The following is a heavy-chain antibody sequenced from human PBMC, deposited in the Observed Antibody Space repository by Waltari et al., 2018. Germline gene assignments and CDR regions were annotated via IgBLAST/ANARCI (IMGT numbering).Heavy chain of an antibody. D-gene: IGHD5-12*01. CDR3: AREARGYDY. V-gene: IGHV3-21*02. CDR2: MDSTSTYI. Sequence: EVQLEESGGGLVKPGGSLRLSCAASGFMFSTFTMNWVRQAPGKGLEWVSSMDSTSTYIYHADSVKGRFTISRDNAKNSLYLQMNGLRVGDTGVYYCAREARGYDYWGQGTLVTVSS. CDR1: GFMFSTFT. J-gene: IGHJ4*02.